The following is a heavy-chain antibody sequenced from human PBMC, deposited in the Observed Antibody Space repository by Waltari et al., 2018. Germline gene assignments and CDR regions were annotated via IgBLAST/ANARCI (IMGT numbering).Heavy chain of an antibody. Sequence: VQLVESGGGLVQPGGSLKLSCAASGFTFSGSAMHWVRQASGTGLEWVGRIRSKAHNYATAYAASVKGRFTISRDDSKNTAYLQMNSLKTEDTAVYYCTRQEPWRFDPWGQGTLVTVSS. CDR2: IRSKAHNYAT. J-gene: IGHJ5*02. CDR1: GFTFSGSA. V-gene: IGHV3-73*01. D-gene: IGHD1-1*01. CDR3: TRQEPWRFDP.